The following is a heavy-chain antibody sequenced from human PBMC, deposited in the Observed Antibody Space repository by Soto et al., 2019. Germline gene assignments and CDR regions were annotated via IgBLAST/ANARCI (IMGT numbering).Heavy chain of an antibody. CDR3: ARDLPIGVVPAADDY. D-gene: IGHD2-2*01. CDR1: GFTFSSYS. Sequence: GGSLRLSCAASGFTFSSYSMNWVRQAPGKGLEWVSSISSSSSYIYYADSVKGRFTISRDNAKNSLYLQMNSLRAEDTAVYYCARDLPIGVVPAADDYWGQGTLVTVSS. V-gene: IGHV3-21*01. CDR2: ISSSSSYI. J-gene: IGHJ4*02.